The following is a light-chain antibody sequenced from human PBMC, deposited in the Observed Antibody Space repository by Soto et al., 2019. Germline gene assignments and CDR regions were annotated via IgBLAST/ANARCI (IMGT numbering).Light chain of an antibody. J-gene: IGLJ2*01. CDR1: TGAVTSGHY. CDR2: DTS. V-gene: IGLV7-46*01. CDR3: LLHYSDSLA. Sequence: QAVVTQEPSLTVSPGGTVTLTCGSSTGAVTSGHYPYWFQQKPGQAPRTLIYDTSNKHSWTPARFSGSLLGGKAALTLSGAQPEDEADYYCLLHYSDSLAFGGRTKLTVL.